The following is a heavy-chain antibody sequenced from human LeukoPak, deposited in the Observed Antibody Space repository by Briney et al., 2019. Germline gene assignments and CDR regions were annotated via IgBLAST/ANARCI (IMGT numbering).Heavy chain of an antibody. CDR1: GFTFSSYS. CDR2: ISSSSSYI. CDR3: AKVKYDGSWSTVAGIFDY. J-gene: IGHJ4*02. D-gene: IGHD6-19*01. V-gene: IGHV3-21*01. Sequence: PGGSLRLSCAASGFTFSSYSMNWVRQAPGKGLEWVSSISSSSSYIYYADSVKGRFTISRDNSKNTLYLQMNSLRAEDTAVYYCAKVKYDGSWSTVAGIFDYWGQGTLVTVSS.